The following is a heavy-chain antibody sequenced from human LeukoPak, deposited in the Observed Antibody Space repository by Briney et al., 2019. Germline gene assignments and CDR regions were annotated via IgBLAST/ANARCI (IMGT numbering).Heavy chain of an antibody. CDR3: ARDPGSYFYYYYGMDV. CDR2: INPNSGGT. V-gene: IGHV1-2*02. Sequence: ASVKVSCKASGYTFTGYYMHWVRQAPGQGLEWMGWINPNSGGTNYAQKFQGRVTMTRDTSISTAYMELSRLRSDDTAMYYCARDPGSYFYYYYGMDVWGQGTTVTVSS. D-gene: IGHD1-26*01. J-gene: IGHJ6*02. CDR1: GYTFTGYY.